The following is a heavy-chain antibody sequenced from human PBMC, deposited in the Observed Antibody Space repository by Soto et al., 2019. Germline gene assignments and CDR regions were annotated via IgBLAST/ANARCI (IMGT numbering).Heavy chain of an antibody. J-gene: IGHJ4*02. Sequence: SETLSLTCTVSGGSISSYYWGWIRQPPGKGLEWIGYIYYSGSTNYNPSLKSRVTISVDTSKNQFSLKLSSVTAADTAVYYCARSASRYSGYDYVYWGQGTLVTVSS. D-gene: IGHD5-12*01. V-gene: IGHV4-59*01. CDR2: IYYSGST. CDR3: ARSASRYSGYDYVY. CDR1: GGSISSYY.